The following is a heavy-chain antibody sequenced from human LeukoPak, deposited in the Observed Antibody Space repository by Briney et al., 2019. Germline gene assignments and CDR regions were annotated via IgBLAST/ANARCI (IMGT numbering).Heavy chain of an antibody. CDR3: AKVARRPNYFDY. Sequence: PGGSLRLSFAASGFTFSSYAMSWVRQAPGKGLEWVSAISGSGASTYYADSVKVRFTISRDNSKNTLYLQMNSLRAEDTAVYYCAKVARRPNYFDYWGQGTLVTVSS. CDR1: GFTFSSYA. J-gene: IGHJ4*02. CDR2: ISGSGAST. V-gene: IGHV3-23*01.